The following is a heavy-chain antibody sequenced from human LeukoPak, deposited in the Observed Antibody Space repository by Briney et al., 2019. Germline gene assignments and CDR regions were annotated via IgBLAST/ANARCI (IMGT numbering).Heavy chain of an antibody. D-gene: IGHD2-15*01. CDR2: IYYSGST. CDR3: ARHPFATPFDY. V-gene: IGHV4-59*08. J-gene: IGHJ4*02. Sequence: SETLSLTCTVSGGSISSYYWSWIRQPPGKGLEWIGYIYYSGSTNYNPSLKSRVTISVDTSKNQFSLELSSVTAADTAVYYCARHPFATPFDYWGRGTLVTVSS. CDR1: GGSISSYY.